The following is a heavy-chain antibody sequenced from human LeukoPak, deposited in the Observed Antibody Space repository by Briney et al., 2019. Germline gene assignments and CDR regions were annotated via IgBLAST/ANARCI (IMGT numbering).Heavy chain of an antibody. CDR2: INSDGSRT. D-gene: IGHD2-2*01. J-gene: IGHJ4*02. CDR3: AKDLYSSSTSCLDY. CDR1: GFTFTSYW. Sequence: GGSLRLSCAASGFTFTSYWMHWVRQAPGKGLVWVSRINSDGSRTSYADSVKGRFTISRDNAKNTLYLQMNSLRAEDTAVYYCAKDLYSSSTSCLDYWGQGTLVTVSS. V-gene: IGHV3-74*01.